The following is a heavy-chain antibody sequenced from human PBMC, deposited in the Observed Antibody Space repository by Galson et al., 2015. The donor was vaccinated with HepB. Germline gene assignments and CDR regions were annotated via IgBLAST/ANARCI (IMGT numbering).Heavy chain of an antibody. CDR1: GFTFSSYS. Sequence: SLRLSCAASGFTFSSYSVNWVRQAPGKGLEWVSYISSSSSTIYYADSVKGRFTISRDNAKNSLYLQMNSLRAEDTAVYYCARIGYSGYDHLDYWGQGTLVTVSS. CDR2: ISSSSSTI. D-gene: IGHD5-12*01. CDR3: ARIGYSGYDHLDY. J-gene: IGHJ4*02. V-gene: IGHV3-48*04.